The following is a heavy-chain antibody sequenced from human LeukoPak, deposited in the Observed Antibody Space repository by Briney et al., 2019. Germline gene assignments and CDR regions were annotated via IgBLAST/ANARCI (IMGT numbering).Heavy chain of an antibody. CDR3: VREGNYYDSSGYYYVYYFGY. CDR1: GFTFSSYS. V-gene: IGHV3-48*04. CDR2: ISSSGDTI. Sequence: GGSLRLSCAASGFTFSSYSMNWVRQAPGKGLEWVSHISSSGDTIFYADSVKGRFTISRDNAKNSLYLQMNSLRAEDTAVYYCVREGNYYDSSGYYYVYYFGYWGQGTLVTVSS. D-gene: IGHD3-22*01. J-gene: IGHJ4*02.